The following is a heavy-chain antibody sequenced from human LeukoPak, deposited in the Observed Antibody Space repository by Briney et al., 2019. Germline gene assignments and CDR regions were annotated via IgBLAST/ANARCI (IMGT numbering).Heavy chain of an antibody. CDR1: GYTFTGYY. CDR3: GGGGSCLGPTCSLNY. V-gene: IGHV1-2*02. Sequence: ASVKVSCKASGYTFTGYYMHWVRQAPGQGLEWMGWINPNSGGTNYAQKFQGRVTMTRDTSISTAYMELSRLRSDDTAVYYRGGGGSCLGPTCSLNYWGQGTLVAVSS. D-gene: IGHD2-15*01. CDR2: INPNSGGT. J-gene: IGHJ4*02.